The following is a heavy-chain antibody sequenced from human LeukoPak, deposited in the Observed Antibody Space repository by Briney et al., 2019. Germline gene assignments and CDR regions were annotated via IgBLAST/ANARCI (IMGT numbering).Heavy chain of an antibody. CDR2: ISWNSGSI. V-gene: IGHV3-9*01. J-gene: IGHJ3*02. CDR1: GSTFDDYA. Sequence: GGSLRLSCAASGSTFDDYAMHWVRQAPGKGLEWVSGISWNSGSIGYADSVKGRFTISRDNAKNSLYLQMNSLRAEDTALYYCAKDMWAVADAFDIWGQGTMVTVSS. D-gene: IGHD6-19*01. CDR3: AKDMWAVADAFDI.